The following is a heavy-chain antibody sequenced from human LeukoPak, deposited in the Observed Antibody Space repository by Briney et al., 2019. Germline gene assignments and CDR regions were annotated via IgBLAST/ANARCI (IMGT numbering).Heavy chain of an antibody. V-gene: IGHV3-30-3*01. CDR2: ISNDGDTK. CDR1: GFTFNIYA. CDR3: ARHYHGWELAPTDAFDI. Sequence: GGSLRLSCAASGFTFNIYAIYWVRQAPGTGLEWVALISNDGDTKSFADSVRGRFTISRDNSKSTVSLQMNSLRAEDTAVYYCARHYHGWELAPTDAFDIWGQGTMVTVSS. J-gene: IGHJ3*02. D-gene: IGHD1-26*01.